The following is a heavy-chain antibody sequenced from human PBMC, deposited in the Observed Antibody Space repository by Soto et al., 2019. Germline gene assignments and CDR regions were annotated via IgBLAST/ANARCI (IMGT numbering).Heavy chain of an antibody. V-gene: IGHV3-48*03. Sequence: PGGSLRLSCAASGFTFSSYEMNWVRQAPGKGLEWVSYISSSGSTIYYADSVKGRFTISRDNAKNSLYLQMNSLRAEDTAVYYRARVVGPSDVVPAANWFDPWGQGTLVTVSS. CDR3: ARVVGPSDVVPAANWFDP. J-gene: IGHJ5*02. CDR1: GFTFSSYE. CDR2: ISSSGSTI. D-gene: IGHD2-2*01.